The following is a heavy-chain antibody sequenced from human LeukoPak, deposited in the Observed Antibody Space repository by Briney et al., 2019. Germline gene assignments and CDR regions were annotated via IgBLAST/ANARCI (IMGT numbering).Heavy chain of an antibody. J-gene: IGHJ4*02. D-gene: IGHD6-19*01. CDR1: GYTLTELS. CDR3: ARGAWYNSAYTALHYFDY. V-gene: IGHV1-24*01. CDR2: FDPEDAET. Sequence: ASVKVSCKVSGYTLTELSMHWVRQAPGKGLEWMGGFDPEDAETVYAQKFQGRLTMTEDTSTDTAYMELSSLRSEDTAIYYCARGAWYNSAYTALHYFDYWGQGTLVTVSS.